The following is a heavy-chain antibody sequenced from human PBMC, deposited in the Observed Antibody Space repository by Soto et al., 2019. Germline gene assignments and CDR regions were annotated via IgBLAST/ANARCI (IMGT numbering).Heavy chain of an antibody. CDR3: AKDRTSYCSSTSCYLVDY. J-gene: IGHJ4*02. V-gene: IGHV3-30*18. CDR2: ISYDGSNK. Sequence: GGSLRLSCAASGFTFSSYAMSWVRQAPGKGLEWVAVISYDGSNKYYADSVKGRFTISRDNSKNTLYLQMNSLRAEDTAVYYCAKDRTSYCSSTSCYLVDYWGQGTLVTVSS. CDR1: GFTFSSYA. D-gene: IGHD2-2*01.